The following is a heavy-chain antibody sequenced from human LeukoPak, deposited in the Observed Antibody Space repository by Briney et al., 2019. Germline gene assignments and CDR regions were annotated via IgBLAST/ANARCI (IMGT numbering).Heavy chain of an antibody. Sequence: ASVKVSCKASGGTFSSYAISWVRQAPGQGLEWMGWINPNSGGTNYAQKFQGWVTMTRDASISTAYMELSRLRSDDTAVYYCARGTYSSSWYFDYWGQGTLVTVSS. CDR3: ARGTYSSSWYFDY. CDR1: GGTFSSYA. V-gene: IGHV1-2*04. CDR2: INPNSGGT. J-gene: IGHJ4*02. D-gene: IGHD6-13*01.